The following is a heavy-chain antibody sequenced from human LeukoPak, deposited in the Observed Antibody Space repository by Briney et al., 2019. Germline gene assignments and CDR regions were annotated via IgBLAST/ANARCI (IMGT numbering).Heavy chain of an antibody. Sequence: KPSETLSLTCTVSDGSISSYYWSWIRQPAGKGLEWIGRIYSSGSTNYNPSLKSRVTMSVDTSKNQFSLKLSSVTAADTAVYYCARGQYHLLYWYFDLWGRGTLVTVSS. CDR1: DGSISSYY. V-gene: IGHV4-4*07. D-gene: IGHD2-2*01. CDR2: IYSSGST. CDR3: ARGQYHLLYWYFDL. J-gene: IGHJ2*01.